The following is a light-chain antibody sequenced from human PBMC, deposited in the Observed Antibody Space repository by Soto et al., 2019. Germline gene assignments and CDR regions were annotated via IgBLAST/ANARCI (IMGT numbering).Light chain of an antibody. J-gene: IGLJ1*01. V-gene: IGLV3-21*02. Sequence: SYELTQPPSVSVAPGQTATVNCGGINVGSKSVHWYQQKPGHAQGMVDYDDSDRPSGIPERFSGSNSENSATLTISRVEAGDEADYYCQVWDTSSDQGVFGTGATVNVL. CDR1: NVGSKS. CDR2: DDS. CDR3: QVWDTSSDQGV.